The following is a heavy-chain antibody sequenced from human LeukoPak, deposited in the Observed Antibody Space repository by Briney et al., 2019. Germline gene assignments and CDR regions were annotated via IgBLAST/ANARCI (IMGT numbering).Heavy chain of an antibody. CDR1: GDSVSSNSAA. CDR2: TYYRSKWYN. D-gene: IGHD7-27*01. J-gene: IGHJ4*02. CDR3: ARASLQEGFLTGYYFDY. V-gene: IGHV6-1*01. Sequence: SQTLSLTCAISGDSVSSNSAAWNWIRQSPSRGLEWLGRTYYRSKWYNDYAVSVKSRITINPDTSKNQFSLQLNSVTPEDTAVHYCARASLQEGFLTGYYFDYWGQGTLVTVSS.